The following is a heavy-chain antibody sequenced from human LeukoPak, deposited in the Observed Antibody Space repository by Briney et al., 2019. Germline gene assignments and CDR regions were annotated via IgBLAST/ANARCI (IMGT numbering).Heavy chain of an antibody. CDR2: IYYSGST. Sequence: SETLSLTCTVSGGSISSSSYYWGWIRQPPGKGLEWIGIIYYSGSTSYNPSLKSRVTISIDTSKNQFSLKLSSVTAADTAVYYCARGPHPGGAGYNLIDHWGQGTLVTVSP. D-gene: IGHD5-24*01. V-gene: IGHV4-39*01. J-gene: IGHJ4*02. CDR3: ARGPHPGGAGYNLIDH. CDR1: GGSISSSSYY.